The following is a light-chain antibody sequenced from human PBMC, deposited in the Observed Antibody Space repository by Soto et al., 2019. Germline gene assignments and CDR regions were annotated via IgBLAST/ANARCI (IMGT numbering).Light chain of an antibody. Sequence: DIHMTQSPSTLSASVGDRVTITCRASQSINGWLAWYQQKPGKAPKLLIYDASSLESGVPSRFSGSGSGTEFTLTISSLQPDDFATYYCQQYNSYWTFGQGTKVDIK. J-gene: IGKJ1*01. CDR2: DAS. V-gene: IGKV1-5*01. CDR1: QSINGW. CDR3: QQYNSYWT.